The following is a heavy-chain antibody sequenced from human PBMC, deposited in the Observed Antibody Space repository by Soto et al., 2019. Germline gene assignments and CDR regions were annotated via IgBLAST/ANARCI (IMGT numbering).Heavy chain of an antibody. Sequence: ASVKVSCKASGYTFTTYYMYWVRQAPGQGLEWMGIINPSSGSTGYAQKFQGRVTMTRDTSTSTVYMELSSLRSEDAAMYYCARATRLVAAAGHDALDIWGQGTKVTVSS. CDR1: GYTFTTYY. J-gene: IGHJ3*02. CDR2: INPSSGST. V-gene: IGHV1-46*01. CDR3: ARATRLVAAAGHDALDI. D-gene: IGHD1-26*01.